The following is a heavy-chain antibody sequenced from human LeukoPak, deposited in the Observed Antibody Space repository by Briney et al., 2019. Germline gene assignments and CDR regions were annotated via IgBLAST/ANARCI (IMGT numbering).Heavy chain of an antibody. D-gene: IGHD3-9*01. CDR2: TSGSGGST. J-gene: IGHJ6*02. V-gene: IGHV3-23*01. CDR1: GFTFSSYA. Sequence: GGSLRLSCAASGFTFSSYAMSWVRQAPGKGLEWVSATSGSGGSTYYADSVKGRFTISRDNSKNTLYLQMNSLRAEDTAVYYCAKDDILTGPIRDRYYYYGMDVWGQGTTVTVSS. CDR3: AKDDILTGPIRDRYYYYGMDV.